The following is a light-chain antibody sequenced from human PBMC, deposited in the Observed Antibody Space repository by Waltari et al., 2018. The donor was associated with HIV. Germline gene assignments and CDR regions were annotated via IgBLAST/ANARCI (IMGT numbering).Light chain of an antibody. Sequence: QSALTQPPSVSGSPGQSVTISCTGPSSDVGSYNRVSWYQQPPGTAPKIMIYEVSTRPSGVPERFSGSKSGNTASLTISGLQAEDEADYDCSSYTSSSTWVFGGGTKLTVL. CDR3: SSYTSSSTWV. CDR2: EVS. V-gene: IGLV2-18*02. J-gene: IGLJ3*02. CDR1: SSDVGSYNR.